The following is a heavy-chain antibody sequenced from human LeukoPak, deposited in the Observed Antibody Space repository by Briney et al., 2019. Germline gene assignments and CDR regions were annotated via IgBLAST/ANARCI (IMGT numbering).Heavy chain of an antibody. J-gene: IGHJ4*02. V-gene: IGHV1-18*01. CDR2: ISAYNGNT. D-gene: IGHD3-10*01. CDR3: ARDLYYYGSGSYYYYDY. Sequence: ASVKVSCKASGYTFTSYGISWVRQAPGQGLEWMGWISAYNGNTNYAQKLQGRVTMTTDTSTSTAYMELRSLRSDDTAVYYCARDLYYYGSGSYYYYDYWGQGTLVTVSS. CDR1: GYTFTSYG.